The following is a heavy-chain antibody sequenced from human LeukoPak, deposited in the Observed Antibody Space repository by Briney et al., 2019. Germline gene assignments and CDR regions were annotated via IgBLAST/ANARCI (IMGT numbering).Heavy chain of an antibody. J-gene: IGHJ4*02. D-gene: IGHD1-26*01. CDR2: IYGGGST. CDR3: ARGSWELLPGAFDY. V-gene: IGHV3-53*01. Sequence: GGSLRLSCAASGFTVSSDYISWVRQAPGRGLEWVSLIYGGGSTYYADFVRGRSTVSRDKSKNTVYLQLNSLRAGDTAVYYCARGSWELLPGAFDYWARETWSPSRQ. CDR1: GFTVSSDY.